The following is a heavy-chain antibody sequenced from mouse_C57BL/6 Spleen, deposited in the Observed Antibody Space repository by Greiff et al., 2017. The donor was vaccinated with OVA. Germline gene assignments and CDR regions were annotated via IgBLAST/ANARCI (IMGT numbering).Heavy chain of an antibody. Sequence: EVQVVESGGGLVKPGGSLKLSCAASGFTFSSYAMSWVRQTPEKRLEWVATISDGGSYTYYPDNVKGRFTISRDNAKNNLYLQMSHLKSEDTAMYYCARERGNWGFAYWGQGTLVTVSA. V-gene: IGHV5-4*01. CDR2: ISDGGSYT. CDR1: GFTFSSYA. CDR3: ARERGNWGFAY. J-gene: IGHJ3*01. D-gene: IGHD4-1*01.